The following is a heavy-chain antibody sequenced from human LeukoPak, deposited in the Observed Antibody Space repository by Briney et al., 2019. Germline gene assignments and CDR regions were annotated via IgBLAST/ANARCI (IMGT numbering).Heavy chain of an antibody. CDR2: IYHSGST. D-gene: IGHD3-10*01. Sequence: SETLSLTCAVSGYSISSGYYWGWIRQPPGKGLEWIGSIYHSGSTYYNPSLKSRVTISVDTAQNQFSLKLSSVTAADTAVYYWAMGGVRLWLGGHFDYWGQGTLVTVSS. V-gene: IGHV4-38-2*01. CDR1: GYSISSGYY. J-gene: IGHJ4*02. CDR3: AMGGVRLWLGGHFDY.